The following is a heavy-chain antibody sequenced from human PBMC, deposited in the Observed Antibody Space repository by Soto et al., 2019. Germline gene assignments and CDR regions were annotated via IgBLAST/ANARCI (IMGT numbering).Heavy chain of an antibody. CDR2: ISGSGTTI. CDR3: ARADDYICGSDRYGYFDY. V-gene: IGHV3-48*01. CDR1: GFTFRSHS. J-gene: IGHJ4*02. D-gene: IGHD3-16*02. Sequence: EVQLVESGGGLVQPGGSLRLSCAASGFTFRSHSMNWVRQAPGKGLEWVSYISGSGTTIYYADSVKGRFTISRDSAKTSLYLQMNSLRAEDTAVYYCARADDYICGSDRYGYFDYWGQGTLVTVSA.